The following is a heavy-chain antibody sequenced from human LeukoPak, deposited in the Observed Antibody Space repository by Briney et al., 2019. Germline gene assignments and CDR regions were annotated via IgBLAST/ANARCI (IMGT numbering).Heavy chain of an antibody. J-gene: IGHJ3*02. CDR1: GFTFSSYA. CDR3: TTEGGVWGYHALDI. V-gene: IGHV3-64*01. CDR2: ISSNGGST. Sequence: GGSLRLSCAASGFTFSSYAMSWVRQAPGKGLEYVSAISSNGGSTYYANSVKGRFTISRDDSKSTLYLQMNSLKTEDTAVYYCTTEGGVWGYHALDIWGQGTMVPVSS. D-gene: IGHD3-16*01.